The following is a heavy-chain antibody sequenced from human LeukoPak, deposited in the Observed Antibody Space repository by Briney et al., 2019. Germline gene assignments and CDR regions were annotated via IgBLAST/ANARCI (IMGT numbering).Heavy chain of an antibody. CDR2: ISGGSTTI. CDR1: GFTFSSYS. V-gene: IGHV3-48*02. J-gene: IGHJ4*02. D-gene: IGHD3-10*01. CDR3: ARPHSGHLFDY. Sequence: GGSLRLSCAASGFTFSSYSMNWVRQAPGKGLEWVSYISGGSTTIYYADSVKGRFTISRDNAKNSQYLQMNSLSDEDTAVYYCARPHSGHLFDYWGQGTLVTVSS.